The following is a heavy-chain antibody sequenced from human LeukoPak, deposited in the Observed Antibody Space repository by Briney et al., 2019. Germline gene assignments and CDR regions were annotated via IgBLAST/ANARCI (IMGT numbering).Heavy chain of an antibody. J-gene: IGHJ4*02. CDR1: GYTXTGYY. CDR2: INANTGGT. Sequence: GASVKVSCKASGYTXTGYYMNWVRQAPGQGLQWMGWINANTGGTNYAQEFQGRVTMTSDTSMSTAYMELTSLTSDDTAVYYCARKSAVRRTSEFDYWGQGTLVTVSS. D-gene: IGHD2-2*01. CDR3: ARKSAVRRTSEFDY. V-gene: IGHV1-2*02.